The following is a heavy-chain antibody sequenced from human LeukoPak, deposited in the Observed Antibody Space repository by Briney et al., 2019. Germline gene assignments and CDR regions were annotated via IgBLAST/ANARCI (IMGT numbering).Heavy chain of an antibody. D-gene: IGHD6-19*01. Sequence: SETLSLTCAVYGGSISGYYWSWIRQPPGKGLEWIGEINHSGSTNYNPSLKSRVTISVDTSKNQFSLQLSSVTAADTAVYYCASGRIAVAGQFDYWGKGTLVTVSS. CDR2: INHSGST. CDR3: ASGRIAVAGQFDY. V-gene: IGHV4-34*01. J-gene: IGHJ4*02. CDR1: GGSISGYY.